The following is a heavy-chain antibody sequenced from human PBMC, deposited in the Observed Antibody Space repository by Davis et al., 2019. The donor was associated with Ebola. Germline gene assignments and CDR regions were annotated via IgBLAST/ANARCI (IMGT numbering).Heavy chain of an antibody. CDR1: GFTFSSYA. D-gene: IGHD3-10*01. CDR2: ISGSGGST. V-gene: IGHV3-23*01. Sequence: GGSLRLSCAASGFTFSSYAMSWVRQAPGKGLEWVSAISGSGGSTYYADSVKGRFTISRDNSKNTLYLQMNSLRAEDTAVYYCATNPPSGWTGYYYYYMDVWGKGTTVTVSS. J-gene: IGHJ6*03. CDR3: ATNPPSGWTGYYYYYMDV.